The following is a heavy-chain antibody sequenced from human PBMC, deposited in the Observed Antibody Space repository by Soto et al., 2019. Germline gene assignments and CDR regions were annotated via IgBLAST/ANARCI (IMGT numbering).Heavy chain of an antibody. Sequence: QITLKESGPTLVKPTQTLTLTCTFSGFSLSASGVGVGWIRQPPGKALEWLALIYWDDDKRYSPSLKSRLTITNDTSKNQVVLTMTNMDPVDTATYFCAHSNCSSGRCHAFGLAYWGQGTLVTVSS. CDR2: IYWDDDK. J-gene: IGHJ4*02. V-gene: IGHV2-5*02. CDR1: GFSLSASGVG. D-gene: IGHD2-2*01. CDR3: AHSNCSSGRCHAFGLAY.